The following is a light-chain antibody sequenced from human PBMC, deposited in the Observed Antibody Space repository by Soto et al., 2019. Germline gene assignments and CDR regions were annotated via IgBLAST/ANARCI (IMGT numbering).Light chain of an antibody. Sequence: EIRLTKNTGTLSLSPGERATLSCRASQSVSSSYLAWYQQKPGQAPRPLIYGASSRAIGIPDRFSGSGSGTDFTLTISRLEPEDFAVYYCQQYGSSPWTFGQGTKVDIK. CDR1: QSVSSSY. J-gene: IGKJ1*01. V-gene: IGKV3-20*01. CDR2: GAS. CDR3: QQYGSSPWT.